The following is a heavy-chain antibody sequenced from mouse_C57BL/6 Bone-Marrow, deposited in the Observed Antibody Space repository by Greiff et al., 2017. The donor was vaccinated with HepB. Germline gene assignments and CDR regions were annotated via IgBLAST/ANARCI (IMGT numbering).Heavy chain of an antibody. CDR2: IWWDDDK. CDR3: ARVYYGNFSWFAY. D-gene: IGHD2-1*01. CDR1: GFSLSTFGMG. Sequence: QVTLKESGPGILQPSQTLSLTCSFSGFSLSTFGMGVGWIRQPSGKGLEWLAHIWWDDDKYYNPALKSRLTISKDTSKNQVFLKISNVDTADTATYYCARVYYGNFSWFAYWGQGTLVTVSA. V-gene: IGHV8-8*01. J-gene: IGHJ3*01.